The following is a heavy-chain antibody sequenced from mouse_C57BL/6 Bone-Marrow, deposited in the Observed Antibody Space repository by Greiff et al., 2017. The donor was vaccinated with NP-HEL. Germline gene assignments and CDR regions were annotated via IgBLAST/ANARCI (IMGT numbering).Heavy chain of an antibody. CDR3: SYGSSYGYYFDY. Sequence: VQLQQSGAELVRPGASVKLSCTASGFNIKDDYMPWVKQRPEQGLEWIGWIDPENGDTEYASKFQGKATITADTSSNTAYLQLSSLTSEDTAVYYCSYGSSYGYYFDYWGQGTTLTVSS. CDR1: GFNIKDDY. J-gene: IGHJ2*01. D-gene: IGHD1-1*01. CDR2: IDPENGDT. V-gene: IGHV14-4*01.